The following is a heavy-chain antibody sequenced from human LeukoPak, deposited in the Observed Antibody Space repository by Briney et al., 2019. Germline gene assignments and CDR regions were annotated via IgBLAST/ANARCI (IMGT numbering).Heavy chain of an antibody. Sequence: GGSLRLSCAASGFTFSSYAMSWVRQAPGKGLEWVSAISGSGGSTYYADSVKGRFTISRDNSKNTLYLQMNSLRAEDTAVYYCAKHGSSWYGYYYYYMDVWGKGTTVTVSS. D-gene: IGHD6-13*01. CDR3: AKHGSSWYGYYYYYMDV. CDR2: ISGSGGST. CDR1: GFTFSSYA. J-gene: IGHJ6*03. V-gene: IGHV3-23*01.